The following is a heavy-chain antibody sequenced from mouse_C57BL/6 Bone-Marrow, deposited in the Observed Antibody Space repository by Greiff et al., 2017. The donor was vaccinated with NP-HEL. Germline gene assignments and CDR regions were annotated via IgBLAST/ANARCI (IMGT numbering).Heavy chain of an antibody. CDR2: INSDGGST. V-gene: IGHV5-2*01. CDR1: EYEFPSHD. J-gene: IGHJ2*01. Sequence: EVQLQQSGGGLVQPGESLKLSCESNEYEFPSHDMSWVRKTPEKRLELVAAINSDGGSTYYPDTMERRFIISRDNTKKTLYLQMSSLRSEDTALYYCARALYYDYDVGNYFDYRGQGTTLTVSS. CDR3: ARALYYDYDVGNYFDY. D-gene: IGHD2-4*01.